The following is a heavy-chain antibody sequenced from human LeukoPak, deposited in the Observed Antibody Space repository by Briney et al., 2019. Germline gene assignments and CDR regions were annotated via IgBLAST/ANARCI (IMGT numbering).Heavy chain of an antibody. V-gene: IGHV3-74*01. Sequence: GGSLRLSCAASGFTFSTYWMHWVRQAPGTGLVWVSRINSDGSSTTYADSVKGRFTISRENAKNTLSLQMNSLRAEDTAVYYCTRQQLDAFDMWSPGTMVTVSS. CDR1: GFTFSTYW. D-gene: IGHD6-13*01. CDR2: INSDGSST. J-gene: IGHJ3*02. CDR3: TRQQLDAFDM.